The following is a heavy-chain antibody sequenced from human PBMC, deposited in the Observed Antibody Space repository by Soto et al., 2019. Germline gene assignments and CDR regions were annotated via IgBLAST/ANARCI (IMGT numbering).Heavy chain of an antibody. Sequence: GGSLRLSCVGSGFTFSTYSMNWVRQAPGKGLEWVSYISSSSTTIYYADSVKGRFTISRDNSKNTLYLQMNSLRAEDTAVYYCAKGLGGDIVVVPAAMLRVSANWFDPWGQGTLVTVSS. CDR2: ISSSSTTI. J-gene: IGHJ5*02. V-gene: IGHV3-48*01. CDR1: GFTFSTYS. CDR3: AKGLGGDIVVVPAAMLRVSANWFDP. D-gene: IGHD2-2*01.